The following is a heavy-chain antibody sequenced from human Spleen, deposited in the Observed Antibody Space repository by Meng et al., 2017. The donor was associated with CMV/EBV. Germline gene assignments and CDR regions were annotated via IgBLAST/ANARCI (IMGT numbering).Heavy chain of an antibody. J-gene: IGHJ4*02. Sequence: VSGGSTSSVDYYWGWIRQPPGKGLEWIGYIYFTGSTYYNPSLKSRVTISVDTSKNQFSLRLSSVTAADTAVYFCASVDTVTSTSEYWGQGTLVTVSS. CDR1: GGSTSSVDYY. D-gene: IGHD5-12*01. CDR2: IYFTGST. V-gene: IGHV4-30-4*08. CDR3: ASVDTVTSTSEY.